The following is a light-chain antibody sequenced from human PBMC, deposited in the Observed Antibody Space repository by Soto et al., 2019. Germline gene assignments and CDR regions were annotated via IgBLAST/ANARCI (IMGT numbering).Light chain of an antibody. Sequence: QSALTQPASVSGSPGQSITISCTGTSSDVGSYNLVSWYQQHPGKAPKLMIYEVSKRPSGVSNRFSGSKSGHTASLTISGLQAEDEADYYCCSYARSSTRVFGGGTKLTVL. CDR3: CSYARSSTRV. J-gene: IGLJ3*02. CDR1: SSDVGSYNL. CDR2: EVS. V-gene: IGLV2-23*02.